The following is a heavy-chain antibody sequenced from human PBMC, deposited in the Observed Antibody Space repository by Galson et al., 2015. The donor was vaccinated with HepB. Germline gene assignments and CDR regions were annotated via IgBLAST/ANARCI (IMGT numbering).Heavy chain of an antibody. CDR3: ARDYNRIQLWLVDWYFDL. CDR1: GFTFSSYA. V-gene: IGHV3-30-3*01. D-gene: IGHD5-18*01. J-gene: IGHJ2*01. CDR2: ISYDGSNK. Sequence: SLRLSCAASGFTFSSYAMHWVRQAPGKGLEWVAVISYDGSNKYYADSVRGRFTISRDNSKNTLYLQMNGLRAEDTAVYYCARDYNRIQLWLVDWYFDLWGRGTLVTVSS.